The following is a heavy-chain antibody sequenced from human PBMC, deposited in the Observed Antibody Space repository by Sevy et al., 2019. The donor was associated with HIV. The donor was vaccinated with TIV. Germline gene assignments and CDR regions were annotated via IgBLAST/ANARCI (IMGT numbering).Heavy chain of an antibody. CDR1: GFTFSIYA. V-gene: IGHV3-30*04. D-gene: IGHD3-22*01. J-gene: IGHJ6*02. Sequence: GGSLRLSCAASGFTFSIYAMHWVRQAPDKGLEWVAVISYDGGVKYFADSVKGRVTISRDNSKNTLYLQMNSLRPEDTAVYYCARDLRSAVIKPFYYYGLDVWGQGTTVTVSS. CDR2: ISYDGGVK. CDR3: ARDLRSAVIKPFYYYGLDV.